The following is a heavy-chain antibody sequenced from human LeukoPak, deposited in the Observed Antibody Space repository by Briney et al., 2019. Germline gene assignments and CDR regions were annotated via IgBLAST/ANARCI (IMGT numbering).Heavy chain of an antibody. CDR1: GFTFSSYG. CDR3: ARLYGSGNVDY. CDR2: IWYDGSNK. V-gene: IGHV3-33*01. J-gene: IGHJ4*02. Sequence: GRSLRLSCAASGFTFSSYGMHWVRQAPGKGLEWVAVIWYDGSNKYYADSVKGRFTISRDNSKNTLYLQMNSLRAEDTSVYYCARLYGSGNVDYWGQGTLVTVSS. D-gene: IGHD3-10*01.